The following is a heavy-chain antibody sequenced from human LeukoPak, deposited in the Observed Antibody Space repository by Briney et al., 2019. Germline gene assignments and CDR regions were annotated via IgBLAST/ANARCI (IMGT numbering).Heavy chain of an antibody. CDR1: GYSLTNYY. CDR2: INPSGGST. D-gene: IGHD5-12*01. J-gene: IGHJ4*02. CDR3: ARGAPTTRIGAGRFDY. Sequence: ASVKVSCKASGYSLTNYYVHWVRQAPGQGLEWMGEINPSGGSTSYAQKFQGRITVTRDTYTNTVYMDLSSLRSEDTATYYCARGAPTTRIGAGRFDYWCQGSLLTVAS. V-gene: IGHV1-46*01.